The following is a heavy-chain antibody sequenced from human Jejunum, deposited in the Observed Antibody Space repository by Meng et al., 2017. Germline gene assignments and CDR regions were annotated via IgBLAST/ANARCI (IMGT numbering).Heavy chain of an antibody. CDR3: THSRIFGVTYYFDY. CDR1: GFSLSARGAG. CDR2: IYWDGEQ. V-gene: IGHV2-5*02. J-gene: IGHJ4*02. Sequence: SGPTVKPTQTLTLTCTFSGFSLSARGAGVGWIRQPPGKALECLGFIYWDGEQRYSPSLKGRLTITKDTSKSQVVLTMTNMDPVDTATYYCTHSRIFGVTYYFDYWGQGTLVTVSS. D-gene: IGHD3-3*02.